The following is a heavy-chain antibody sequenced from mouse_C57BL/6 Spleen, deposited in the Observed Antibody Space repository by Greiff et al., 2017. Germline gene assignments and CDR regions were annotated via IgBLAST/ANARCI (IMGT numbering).Heavy chain of an antibody. CDR3: STGIYCHSGAMGY. CDR1: GFNIKDDY. CDR2: IDPENGDT. D-gene: IGHD2-3*01. J-gene: IGHJ4*01. Sequence: VHVKQSGAELVRPGASVKLSCTASGFNIKDDYMHWVKQRPEQGLEWIGWIDPENGDTEYASKFQGKATITADTSSNTAYLQLSSLTSEHTALYYYSTGIYCHSGAMGYWGQRTSVTVSS. V-gene: IGHV14-4*01.